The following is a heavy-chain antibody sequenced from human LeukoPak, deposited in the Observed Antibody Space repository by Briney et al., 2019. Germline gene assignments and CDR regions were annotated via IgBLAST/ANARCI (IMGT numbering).Heavy chain of an antibody. CDR3: VKAQQRDGFDI. J-gene: IGHJ3*02. CDR1: GFTFSSYA. V-gene: IGHV3-64D*06. D-gene: IGHD6-13*01. CDR2: ISSNGGST. Sequence: GSLRLSCSASGFTFSSYAMHWVRQAPGKGLECVSAISSNGGSTYYADSVKGRFTITRDNSKNTLYLQMSSLRAEDTAVYYCVKAQQRDGFDIWGQGAMVTVSS.